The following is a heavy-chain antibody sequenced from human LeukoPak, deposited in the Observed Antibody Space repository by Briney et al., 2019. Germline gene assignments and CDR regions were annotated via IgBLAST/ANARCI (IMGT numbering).Heavy chain of an antibody. CDR3: ARQKCTSTSCLTKNAFDI. J-gene: IGHJ3*02. D-gene: IGHD2-2*01. CDR1: GSIRGYY. CDR2: IYTSGST. V-gene: IGHV4-4*09. Sequence: PSETLSLTCTVSGSIRGYYWSWIRQPPGKGLEGIGYIYTSGSTNYNPSLESRVTISVDTSKNQFSLDLSSVTAADTAVYYCARQKCTSTSCLTKNAFDIWGQGTMVTVSS.